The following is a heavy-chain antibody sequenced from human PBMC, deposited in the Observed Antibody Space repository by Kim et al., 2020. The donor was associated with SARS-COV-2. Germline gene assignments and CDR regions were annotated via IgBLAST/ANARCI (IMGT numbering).Heavy chain of an antibody. V-gene: IGHV4-39*01. D-gene: IGHD2-2*01. Sequence: SHKSRVTISVDTSKNQFSLKLSSVTAADTAVYYCATDIVVVPAAMVAFDIWGQGTMVTVSS. CDR3: ATDIVVVPAAMVAFDI. J-gene: IGHJ3*02.